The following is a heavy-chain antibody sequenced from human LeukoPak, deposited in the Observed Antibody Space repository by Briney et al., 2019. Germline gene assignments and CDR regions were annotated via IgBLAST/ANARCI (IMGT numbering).Heavy chain of an antibody. Sequence: SVKVSCKASGGTFISYAISWVRQAPGQGLEWMGGIIPIFGTANYAQKFQGRVTITTDESTSTTYMELSSLRSEDTAVYYCASSHYYYYMDVWGKGTTVTVSS. V-gene: IGHV1-69*05. J-gene: IGHJ6*03. CDR2: IIPIFGTA. CDR1: GGTFISYA. CDR3: ASSHYYYYMDV.